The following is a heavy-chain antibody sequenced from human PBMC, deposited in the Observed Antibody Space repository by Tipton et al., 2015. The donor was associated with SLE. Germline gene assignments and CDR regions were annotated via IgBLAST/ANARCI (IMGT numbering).Heavy chain of an antibody. D-gene: IGHD6-13*01. CDR2: ITWNSDYI. V-gene: IGHV3-9*01. CDR3: AKDYYKSSWFLNDPFDI. J-gene: IGHJ3*02. Sequence: SLRLSCATSGFAFDDYAMHWVRQVPGTGLEWVSGITWNSDYIDYADSVKGRFTISRDNAKNSLYLQMNSLRPEDTALYYCAKDYYKSSWFLNDPFDIWGQGTMVTVSS. CDR1: GFAFDDYA.